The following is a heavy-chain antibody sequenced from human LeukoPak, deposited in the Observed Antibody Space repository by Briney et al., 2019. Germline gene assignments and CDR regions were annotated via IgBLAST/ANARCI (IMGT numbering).Heavy chain of an antibody. Sequence: GGSLRLSCVASTFTSSNSYMSWIRQAPGKGLEWISYISSSAGTIFYADSVEGRFTVSRDNTKNSLYLQMNALRADDTAVYYCARTIGTGPLGHFDYWGQGTLVTVSS. J-gene: IGHJ4*02. CDR1: TFTSSNSY. V-gene: IGHV3-11*01. CDR2: ISSSAGTI. D-gene: IGHD3/OR15-3a*01. CDR3: ARTIGTGPLGHFDY.